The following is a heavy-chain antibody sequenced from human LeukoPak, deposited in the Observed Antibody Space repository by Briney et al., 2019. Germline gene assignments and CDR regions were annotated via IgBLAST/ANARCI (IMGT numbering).Heavy chain of an antibody. J-gene: IGHJ4*02. V-gene: IGHV3-21*01. Sequence: PGGSLRLSCAASGFTFSSYSMNWVRQAPGKGLEWVSSISSSSSYIYYADSVKGRFTISRDNAKNSLYLQMNSLRAEDTAVCYCVLVCAGSTSCYRVFDYWGQGTLVTVSS. CDR2: ISSSSSYI. CDR1: GFTFSSYS. D-gene: IGHD2-2*02. CDR3: VLVCAGSTSCYRVFDY.